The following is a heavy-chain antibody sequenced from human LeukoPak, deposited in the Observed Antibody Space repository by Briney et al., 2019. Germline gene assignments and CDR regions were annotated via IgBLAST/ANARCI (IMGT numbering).Heavy chain of an antibody. J-gene: IGHJ4*02. CDR2: INQDGSEK. Sequence: GGSLRLSCAASGFTFSSYWMSWVRQPPGKGLEWVANINQDGSEKYYVDTVKGRFTITRDNAKNSLYLQMNSLRAEDTAVYYCARGMSTGEYWGQGTLVTVSS. CDR1: GFTFSSYW. V-gene: IGHV3-7*04. CDR3: ARGMSTGEY. D-gene: IGHD3-16*01.